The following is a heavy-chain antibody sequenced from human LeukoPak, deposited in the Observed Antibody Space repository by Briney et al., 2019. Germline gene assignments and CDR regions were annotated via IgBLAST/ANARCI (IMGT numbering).Heavy chain of an antibody. D-gene: IGHD6-13*01. CDR1: GGSISSGGYY. CDR2: IYYSGST. CDR3: ARHHKGAYSSSLDWFDP. Sequence: SETLSLTCTVSGGSISSGGYYWSWIRQHPGKGLEWIGYIYYSGSTYYNPSLKSRVTISVDTSKNQFSLKLSSVTAADTAVYYCARHHKGAYSSSLDWFDPWGQGTPVTVSS. J-gene: IGHJ5*02. V-gene: IGHV4-31*03.